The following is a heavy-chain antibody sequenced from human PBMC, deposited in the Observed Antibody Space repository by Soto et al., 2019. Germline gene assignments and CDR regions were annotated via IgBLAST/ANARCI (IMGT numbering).Heavy chain of an antibody. V-gene: IGHV1-69*02. J-gene: IGHJ6*03. D-gene: IGHD1-1*01. CDR3: ARDIKTGTPHYYYYYMDV. Sequence: GAPVKVSWKGSGGTFSSYTISWVRKAPGKGLEWMGRIIPILGIANYAQKFQGRVTITADKSTSTAYMELSSLRSEDTAVYYFARDIKTGTPHYYYYYMDVWGKGTTVTVSS. CDR1: GGTFSSYT. CDR2: IIPILGIA.